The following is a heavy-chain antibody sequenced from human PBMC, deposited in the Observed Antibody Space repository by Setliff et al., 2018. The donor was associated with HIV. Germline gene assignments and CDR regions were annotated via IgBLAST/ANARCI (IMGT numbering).Heavy chain of an antibody. CDR2: IYIYNSGST. CDR3: ARRGYYYGSGSCYMDV. V-gene: IGHV4-4*08. CDR1: GGSFSGYY. D-gene: IGHD3-10*01. Sequence: SETLSLTCSVSGGSFSGYYWSWIRQPPGKGLEWIGYIYIYNSGSTNYNPSLTSRVTISVDTSKNQFSLKQSSVTAADPAVYYCARRGYYYGSGSCYMDVWGTGTTVTVSS. J-gene: IGHJ6*03.